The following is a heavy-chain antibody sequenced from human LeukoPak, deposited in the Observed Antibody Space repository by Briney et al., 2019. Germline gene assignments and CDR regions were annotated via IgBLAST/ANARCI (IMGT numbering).Heavy chain of an antibody. V-gene: IGHV4-34*01. CDR1: GGSFSGYY. CDR2: INHSGST. J-gene: IGHJ6*03. Sequence: PSETLYLTCAVYGGSFSGYYWSWIRQPPGKGLEWIGEINHSGSTYYNPSLKSRVTISVDTSKNQFSLKLSSVTAADTAVYYCARGLVGAISWHYYYYMDVWGKGTTVTVSS. D-gene: IGHD1-26*01. CDR3: ARGLVGAISWHYYYYMDV.